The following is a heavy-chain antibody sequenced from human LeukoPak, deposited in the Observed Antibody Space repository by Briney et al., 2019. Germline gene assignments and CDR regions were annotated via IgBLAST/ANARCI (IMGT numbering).Heavy chain of an antibody. Sequence: PSETLSLTCTVSGGSISSYYWSWIRQPPGKGLEWIGYIYYSGSINYNPSLKSRVTISVDTSKNQFSLKLSSVTAADTAVYYCARKSPFAFDIWGQGTMVTVSS. CDR1: GGSISSYY. CDR3: ARKSPFAFDI. CDR2: IYYSGSI. J-gene: IGHJ3*02. V-gene: IGHV4-59*01.